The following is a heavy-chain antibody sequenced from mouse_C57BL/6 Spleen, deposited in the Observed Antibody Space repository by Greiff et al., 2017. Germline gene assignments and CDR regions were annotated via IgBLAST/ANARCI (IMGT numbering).Heavy chain of an antibody. J-gene: IGHJ4*01. CDR2: IDPSDSYT. CDR1: GYTFTSYW. CDR3: ARTGNYAKDY. Sequence: VQLQQPGAELVKPGASVKLSCKASGYTFTSYWMQWVKQRPGQGLEWIGEIDPSDSYTNYNQKFKGKATLTVDTSSSTAYMQLSSLTSEDSAVYYCARTGNYAKDYWGQGTSVTVSS. V-gene: IGHV1-50*01. D-gene: IGHD1-1*02.